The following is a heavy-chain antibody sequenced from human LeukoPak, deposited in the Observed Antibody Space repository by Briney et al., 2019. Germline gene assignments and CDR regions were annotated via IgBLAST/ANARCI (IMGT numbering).Heavy chain of an antibody. D-gene: IGHD6-19*01. CDR2: INPNSGGT. V-gene: IGHV1-2*02. CDR3: ARGQQWLEAFDY. J-gene: IGHJ4*02. CDR1: GYTFTGYY. Sequence: ASVKVCCKASGYTFTGYYMHWERQGTGQGLQLMGWINPNSGGTNYAQKFQGRVTMTRDTSIRTAYMEVSSLRSGDTAVYYCARGQQWLEAFDYWGLGTLVTVSS.